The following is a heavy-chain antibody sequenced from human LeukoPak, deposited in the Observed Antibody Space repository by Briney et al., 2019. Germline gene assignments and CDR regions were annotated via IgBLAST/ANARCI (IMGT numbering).Heavy chain of an antibody. V-gene: IGHV3-74*01. Sequence: GGSLRLSCAASGFTVSGNYMTWARHAPGKGLVWVSRIKSDGSETIYADSVKGRFTISRDNAKNTLYLQMNSLRAEDTAVYYCARVRMGDDFNPFDYWGQGTLVTVSS. CDR3: ARVRMGDDFNPFDY. J-gene: IGHJ4*02. CDR1: GFTVSGNY. CDR2: IKSDGSET. D-gene: IGHD3-16*01.